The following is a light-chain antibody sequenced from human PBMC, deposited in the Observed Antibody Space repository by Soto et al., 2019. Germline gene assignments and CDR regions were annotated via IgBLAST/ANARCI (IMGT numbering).Light chain of an antibody. J-gene: IGLJ1*01. Sequence: QSALTQPASVSGSPGQSITISCTGTSSDVGGFNSVSWYQLRPGTAPKLILYDVVDRPSGVSYRFSGSKSGNTASLTISGLEAGVEAVYFCSSNTGTMANVFGSGTKVTVL. CDR3: SSNTGTMANV. CDR1: SSDVGGFNS. V-gene: IGLV2-14*03. CDR2: DVV.